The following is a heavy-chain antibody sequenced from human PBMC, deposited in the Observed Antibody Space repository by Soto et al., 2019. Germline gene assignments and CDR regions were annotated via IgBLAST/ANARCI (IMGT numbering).Heavy chain of an antibody. J-gene: IGHJ6*03. CDR1: GGSISSYY. CDR3: ARAYCSGGSCYSRYYYYYYMDV. V-gene: IGHV4-59*01. CDR2: IYYSGST. Sequence: QVQLQESGPGLVKPSETLSLTCTDSGGSISSYYWSWIRQPPGKGLEWIGYIYYSGSTNYNPSLKSRVTISVDTSKNQFSLKLSSVTAADTAVYYCARAYCSGGSCYSRYYYYYYMDVWGKGTTVTVSS. D-gene: IGHD2-15*01.